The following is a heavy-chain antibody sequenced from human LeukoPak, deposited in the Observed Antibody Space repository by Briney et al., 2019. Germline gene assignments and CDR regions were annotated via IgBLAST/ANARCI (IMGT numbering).Heavy chain of an antibody. D-gene: IGHD2-15*01. V-gene: IGHV1-2*02. J-gene: IGHJ4*02. CDR1: GYTFTSYG. CDR3: AIPDCSGGSCYSFLPE. Sequence: GASVKVSCKASGYTFTSYGISWVRQAPGQGLEWMGWINPNSGGTNYAQKFQGRVTMTRDTSISTAYMELSRLRSDDTAVYYCAIPDCSGGSCYSFLPEWGQGTLVTVSS. CDR2: INPNSGGT.